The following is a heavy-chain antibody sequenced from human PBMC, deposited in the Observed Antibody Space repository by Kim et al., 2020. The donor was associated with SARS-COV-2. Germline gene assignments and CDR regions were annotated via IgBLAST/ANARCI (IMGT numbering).Heavy chain of an antibody. CDR2: ITSSSSSI. V-gene: IGHV3-48*02. Sequence: GGSLRLSCAASGFTFNTYTMTWVRQAPGKGLEWVSYITSSSSSIYYADSVKGRFTISRDNAKNSVYLQMNRLRDDDTALYYCARERLVRLYDYYAMDVWGQGTTVTVSS. D-gene: IGHD2-8*02. CDR3: ARERLVRLYDYYAMDV. CDR1: GFTFNTYT. J-gene: IGHJ6*02.